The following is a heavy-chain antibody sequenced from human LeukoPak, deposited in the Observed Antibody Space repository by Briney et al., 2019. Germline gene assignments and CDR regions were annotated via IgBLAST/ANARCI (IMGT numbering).Heavy chain of an antibody. Sequence: GGSLRLSCAASGFTFSSYAMHWVRQAPGKGLEWVAVISYDGSIKYSADSVKGRFTISRDNSKNTLYAQMSSLRDDDTAVYYCARVRGDGYWGTLGAFDIWGQGTMVTVSS. V-gene: IGHV3-30*15. J-gene: IGHJ3*02. CDR1: GFTFSSYA. CDR2: ISYDGSIK. CDR3: ARVRGDGYWGTLGAFDI. D-gene: IGHD5-24*01.